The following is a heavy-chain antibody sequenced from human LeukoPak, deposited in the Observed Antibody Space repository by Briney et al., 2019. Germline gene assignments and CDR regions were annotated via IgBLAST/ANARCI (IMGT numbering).Heavy chain of an antibody. Sequence: ASVKVSCKVSGYTLTELSMHWVRQAPGKGLEWMGGLEPEDGETIYAQKFQGRVTMTEDTSTDTAYMELSSLRSEDTAVYYCATVGYNYWRDAFDIWGQGTMVTVSS. J-gene: IGHJ3*02. CDR3: ATVGYNYWRDAFDI. V-gene: IGHV1-24*01. CDR2: LEPEDGET. D-gene: IGHD5-24*01. CDR1: GYTLTELS.